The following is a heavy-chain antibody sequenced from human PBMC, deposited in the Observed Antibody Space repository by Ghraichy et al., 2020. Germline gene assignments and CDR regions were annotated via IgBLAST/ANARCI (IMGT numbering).Heavy chain of an antibody. CDR1: GFTFSSYA. CDR2: ISYDESNE. CDR3: ARAPTGTAADY. V-gene: IGHV3-30-3*01. J-gene: IGHJ4*02. D-gene: IGHD6-13*01. Sequence: GESLNISCASSGFTFSSYAMHWVRQAPGKGLEWVAVISYDESNEYYADSVKGRFTISRDNSKNTLYLQMNSLRAEDTAVYYCARAPTGTAADYWGQGTLVTVSS.